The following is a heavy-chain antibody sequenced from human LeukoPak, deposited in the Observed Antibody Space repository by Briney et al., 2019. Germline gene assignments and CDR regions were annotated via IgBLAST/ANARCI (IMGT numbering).Heavy chain of an antibody. Sequence: SETLSLTCTVSGGSISSYYWSWIRQPPGKGLEWIGYIYYSGSTNYNPSLKSRVTISVDTSKNQFSLKLSSVTAADTAVYYCAREVPGGYYYYYMDVWGKGTTVTVSS. CDR3: AREVPGGYYYYYMDV. CDR1: GGSISSYY. D-gene: IGHD3-10*01. CDR2: IYYSGST. V-gene: IGHV4-59*01. J-gene: IGHJ6*03.